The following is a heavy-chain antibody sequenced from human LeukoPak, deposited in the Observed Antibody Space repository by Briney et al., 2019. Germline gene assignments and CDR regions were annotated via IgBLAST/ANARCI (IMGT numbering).Heavy chain of an antibody. D-gene: IGHD6-19*01. CDR2: IKSDGSYI. Sequence: GGSLRLACAASGFTFSNSWMHWVRQGPGKGPVWVSRIKSDGSYITYADSVKGRFIISRDNAENTLYLQMNSLRVDDTAVYYCATGDSGWYNYWGQGTLVTVSA. CDR3: ATGDSGWYNY. V-gene: IGHV3-74*03. J-gene: IGHJ4*02. CDR1: GFTFSNSW.